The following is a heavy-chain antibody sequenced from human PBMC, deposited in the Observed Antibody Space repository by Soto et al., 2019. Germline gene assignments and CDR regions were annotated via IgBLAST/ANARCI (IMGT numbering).Heavy chain of an antibody. CDR3: GRHVTRLGSGWPDAFDI. D-gene: IGHD6-19*01. CDR1: GFTFSSYG. J-gene: IGHJ3*02. V-gene: IGHV3-30*03. CDR2: SSYDGSHE. Sequence: QVQLVESGGGVVQPGRSLRLSCAASGFTFSSYGMHWVRQAPGTGLGWVAVSSYDGSHEHYADSVKGRFTISRDNSKNTLYLKMSRRSAEDTAVYYCGRHVTRLGSGWPDAFDIWGQGTMVTVSS.